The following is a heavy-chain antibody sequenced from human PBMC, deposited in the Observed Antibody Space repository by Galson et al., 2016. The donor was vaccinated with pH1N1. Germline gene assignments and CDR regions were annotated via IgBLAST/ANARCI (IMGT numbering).Heavy chain of an antibody. CDR1: RFTFSSYS. Sequence: SLRLSCAASRFTFSSYSTHWVRQAPGKGLEWVAVIWYDGSKKFYADSVKDRFTISRENSKNTLYLQLDSLRAEDTAVYYCARNIEKDYEINGYYGAYHYYGMDVWGQGTTVTVSS. D-gene: IGHD3-22*01. V-gene: IGHV3-33*01. CDR2: IWYDGSKK. CDR3: ARNIEKDYEINGYYGAYHYYGMDV. J-gene: IGHJ6*02.